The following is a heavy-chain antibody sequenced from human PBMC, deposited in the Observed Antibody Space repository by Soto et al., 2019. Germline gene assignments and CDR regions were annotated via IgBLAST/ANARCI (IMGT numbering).Heavy chain of an antibody. CDR3: AREGHVRDYYGSASYGSYYGMDV. D-gene: IGHD3-10*01. CDR2: INPNSGGT. Sequence: SVKVSCKASGYTFTGYYMHWVRQAPGQGLEWMGWINPNSGGTNYAQKFQGRVTMTRDTSISTAYMELSRLRSDDTAVYYCAREGHVRDYYGSASYGSYYGMDVWGQGTTVTVYS. V-gene: IGHV1-2*02. CDR1: GYTFTGYY. J-gene: IGHJ6*02.